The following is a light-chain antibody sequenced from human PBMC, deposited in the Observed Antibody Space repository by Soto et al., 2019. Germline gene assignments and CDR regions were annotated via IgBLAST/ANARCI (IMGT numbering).Light chain of an antibody. CDR2: ATS. CDR1: QGISNN. J-gene: IGKJ4*01. CDR3: QQLTDYPIT. Sequence: IQLTQSPSSLSASVGDRVTITCRASQGISNNFVWYQQKPGKAPKLLIYATSILEGGVPSRFSGSVSGTDFTLTISSLQPEDFATYFCQQLTDYPITFGGGTKVDI. V-gene: IGKV1-9*01.